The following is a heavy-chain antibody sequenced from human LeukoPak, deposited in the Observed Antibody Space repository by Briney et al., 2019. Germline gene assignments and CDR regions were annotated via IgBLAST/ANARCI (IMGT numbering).Heavy chain of an antibody. CDR3: ASCRDGYTPDALDI. CDR2: ISSSSDTV. CDR1: RFNFSTYS. D-gene: IGHD5-24*01. J-gene: IGHJ3*02. Sequence: GGSLRLSCAASRFNFSTYSMNWVRQAPGKGLEWVSYISSSSDTVYYADSVKGRFTISRDNAKNSLYLLLNSLRAEDTAVYYCASCRDGYTPDALDIWGQGTTVTVSS. V-gene: IGHV3-48*04.